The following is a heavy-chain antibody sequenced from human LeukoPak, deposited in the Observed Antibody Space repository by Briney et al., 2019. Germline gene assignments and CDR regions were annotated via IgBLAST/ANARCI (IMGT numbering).Heavy chain of an antibody. CDR2: VYYSGNT. Sequence: ASETLSLTCTASGGSITSSSYYWGWIRQPPGKGLEWIGSVYYSGNTCYNSSLKSRVTISVDTSKNQFSLKLSSVTAADTAIYYCTREYGFMTTVFHAFDIWGQGTMVTVSS. D-gene: IGHD4-17*01. V-gene: IGHV4-39*07. J-gene: IGHJ3*02. CDR3: TREYGFMTTVFHAFDI. CDR1: GGSITSSSYY.